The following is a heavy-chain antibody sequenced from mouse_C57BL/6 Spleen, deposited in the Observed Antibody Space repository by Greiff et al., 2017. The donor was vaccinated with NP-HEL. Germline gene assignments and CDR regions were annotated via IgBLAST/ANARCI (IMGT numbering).Heavy chain of an antibody. CDR3: TLIYDGYYSDY. CDR1: GYTFTDYE. J-gene: IGHJ2*01. V-gene: IGHV1-15*01. D-gene: IGHD2-3*01. CDR2: IDPETGGT. Sequence: VQLQESGAELVRPGASVTLSCKASGYTFTDYEMHWVKQTPVHGLEWIGAIDPETGGTAYNQKFKGKAILTADKSSSTAYMELRSLTSEDSAVYYCTLIYDGYYSDYWGQGTTLTVSS.